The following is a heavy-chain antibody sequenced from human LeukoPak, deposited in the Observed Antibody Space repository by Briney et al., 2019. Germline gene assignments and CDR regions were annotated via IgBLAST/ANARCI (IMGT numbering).Heavy chain of an antibody. CDR3: ARTLGTTYMDV. J-gene: IGHJ6*03. CDR1: GGSISSSSYY. CDR2: IYYSGST. V-gene: IGHV4-39*01. D-gene: IGHD1-14*01. Sequence: SETLSLTCTVSGGSISSSSYYWGWIRQPPGKGLEWIGSIYYSGSTYYNPSLKSRVTISVDTSKNQFSLKLSSVTAADTAVYYCARTLGTTYMDVWGKGTTVTVSS.